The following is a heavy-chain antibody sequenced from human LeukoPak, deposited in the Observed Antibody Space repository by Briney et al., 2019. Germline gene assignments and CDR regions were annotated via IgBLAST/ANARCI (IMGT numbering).Heavy chain of an antibody. J-gene: IGHJ4*02. CDR3: AREKIGLRGCDHVDY. D-gene: IGHD6-25*01. Sequence: SQTLSLTCTVSGGSFSSGGYYWSWIRQHPGKGLEWIGYIYYSGSTYYNPSLKSRVTISVDTSKNQFSLKLSSVTAADTAVYYCAREKIGLRGCDHVDYWGQGTLVTVSS. V-gene: IGHV4-31*03. CDR2: IYYSGST. CDR1: GGSFSSGGYY.